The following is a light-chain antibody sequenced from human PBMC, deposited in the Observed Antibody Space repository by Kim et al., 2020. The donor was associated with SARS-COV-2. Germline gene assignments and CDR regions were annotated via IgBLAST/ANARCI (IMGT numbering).Light chain of an antibody. CDR1: SSDVGAYNH. CDR3: SSLTSSITYV. Sequence: QSALTQPASVSGSPGQSITISCTGTSSDVGAYNHVSWYQQHPGKAPKLRIYDVTEWPSGVSNRFSGSKSGNTASLTISWLQAEDEADYYCSSLTSSITYVFGTGTKVTVL. J-gene: IGLJ1*01. V-gene: IGLV2-14*01. CDR2: DVT.